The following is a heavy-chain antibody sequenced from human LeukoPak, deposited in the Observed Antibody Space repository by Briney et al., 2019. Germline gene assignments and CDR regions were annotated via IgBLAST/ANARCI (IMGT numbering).Heavy chain of an antibody. V-gene: IGHV1-69*05. CDR2: IIPIFGTT. J-gene: IGHJ4*02. CDR3: ARSEGKYYYDSRAYYFDY. D-gene: IGHD3-22*01. Sequence: SVKVSCKASGSTFSSYAISWVRQAPGQGLEWMGGIIPIFGTTNYAQKFQGRVTITTDESTSTAYMELSSLRSEDTAVYYCARSEGKYYYDSRAYYFDYWGQGTLVTVSS. CDR1: GSTFSSYA.